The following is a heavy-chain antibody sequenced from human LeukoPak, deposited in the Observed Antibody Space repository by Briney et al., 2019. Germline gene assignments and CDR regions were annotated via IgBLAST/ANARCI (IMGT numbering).Heavy chain of an antibody. V-gene: IGHV3-23*01. Sequence: RPGGSLRLSCAGSGFTFSTYGMHWVRQAPGKGLEWVSGISNSGVSTYYADSVKGRFTISRDNSKNMVYLQMNSLRAEDTAVYYCAKDHRLGGVDPWGQGTLVTVSS. D-gene: IGHD3-16*01. CDR2: ISNSGVST. CDR3: AKDHRLGGVDP. J-gene: IGHJ5*02. CDR1: GFTFSTYG.